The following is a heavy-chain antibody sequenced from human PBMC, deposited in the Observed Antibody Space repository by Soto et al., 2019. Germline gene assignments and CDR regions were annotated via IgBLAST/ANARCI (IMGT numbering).Heavy chain of an antibody. V-gene: IGHV3-21*01. CDR3: ARDRGNGDLPIPVMNP. D-gene: IGHD4-17*01. CDR1: GFTFSSYS. J-gene: IGHJ5*02. Sequence: GGSLRLSCAASGFTFSSYSMNWVRQAPGKGLEWVSSISSSSSYIYYADSVKGRFTISRDNAKNSLYLQMNSLRAEDTAVYYCARDRGNGDLPIPVMNPWGQGTLVTVSS. CDR2: ISSSSSYI.